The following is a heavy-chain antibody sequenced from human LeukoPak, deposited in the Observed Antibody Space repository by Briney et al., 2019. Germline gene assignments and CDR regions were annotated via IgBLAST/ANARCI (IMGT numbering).Heavy chain of an antibody. CDR1: GFTFSSYS. D-gene: IGHD2-15*01. CDR3: VREAGYCASVCLKSNWFDP. CDR2: ISNGNT. V-gene: IGHV3-21*04. J-gene: IGHJ5*02. Sequence: GGSLRLSCAASGFTFSSYSMNWVRQAPGKGLEGVSSISNGNTYYADSVRGRFAISRDDSKNMVYLQMNSLRDEDTALYYCVREAGYCASVCLKSNWFDPWGQGTLVTVSS.